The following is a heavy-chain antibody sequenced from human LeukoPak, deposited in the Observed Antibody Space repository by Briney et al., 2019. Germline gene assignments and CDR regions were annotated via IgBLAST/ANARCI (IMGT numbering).Heavy chain of an antibody. CDR1: GYTFTSYD. V-gene: IGHV1-8*01. D-gene: IGHD6-19*01. CDR3: ARLNRYSSGWYTY. J-gene: IGHJ4*02. Sequence: ASVKVSCKASGYTFTSYDINWVRQATGQGLELMWWMNPNSGNTAYAQKFQCRVTMTRNTSISTAYMELSSLRSEDTAVYYCARLNRYSSGWYTYWGQGTLVTVSS. CDR2: MNPNSGNT.